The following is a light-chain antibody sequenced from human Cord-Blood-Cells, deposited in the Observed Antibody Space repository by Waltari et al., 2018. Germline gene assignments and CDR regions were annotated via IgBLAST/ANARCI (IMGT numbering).Light chain of an antibody. Sequence: DIQMTQSPSFLSPSVGDRVTITCRASQSISSYLNWYQQKPGKAPKLLFYAASSLQSGVPSRFSGSGSGTDFTLTISRLQPEDFATYYCQQSYSTPITFGQGTRLEIK. CDR2: AAS. CDR3: QQSYSTPIT. J-gene: IGKJ5*01. V-gene: IGKV1-39*01. CDR1: QSISSY.